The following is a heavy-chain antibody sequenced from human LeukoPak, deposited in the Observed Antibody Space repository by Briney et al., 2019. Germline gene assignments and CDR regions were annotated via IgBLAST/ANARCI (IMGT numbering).Heavy chain of an antibody. CDR2: ISAYNGNT. J-gene: IGHJ4*02. D-gene: IGHD2-15*01. CDR1: GYTFTSYG. CDR3: ARDRYCSGGSCYPYYFDY. Sequence: RASVKVSCKASGYTFTSYGISWVRQAPGQGLEWMGWISAYNGNTNYAQKLQGRVTMTTDTSTSTAYMELRSLRSDDMAVYYCARDRYCSGGSCYPYYFDYWGQGTLVTVSS. V-gene: IGHV1-18*03.